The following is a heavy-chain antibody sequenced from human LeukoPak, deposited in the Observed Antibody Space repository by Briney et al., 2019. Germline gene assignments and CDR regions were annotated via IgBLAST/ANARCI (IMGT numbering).Heavy chain of an antibody. J-gene: IGHJ4*02. D-gene: IGHD1-1*01. CDR3: AKRGRSGTIIDY. Sequence: GGSLRLSCAASEFTFSNYYMSWIRQAPGKGLEWVSYISSSGSTMYYADSVKGRFTISRDNSKNTLYLQMNSLRAEDTAVYYCAKRGRSGTIIDYWGQGTLVTVSS. CDR2: ISSSGSTM. CDR1: EFTFSNYY. V-gene: IGHV3-11*01.